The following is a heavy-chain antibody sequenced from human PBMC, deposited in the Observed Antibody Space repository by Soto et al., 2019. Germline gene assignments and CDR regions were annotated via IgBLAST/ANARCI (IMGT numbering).Heavy chain of an antibody. CDR3: ATGYCSSTSCSYYYYGMDV. CDR2: IDPSDSYT. V-gene: IGHV5-10-1*01. Sequence: PGESLKISCKGSGYSFTSYRISWVRQMPGKGLEWMGRIDPSDSYTNYSPSFQGHVTISADKSISTAYLQWSSLKASDTAMYYCATGYCSSTSCSYYYYGMDVWGQGTTVTVSS. J-gene: IGHJ6*02. CDR1: GYSFTSYR. D-gene: IGHD2-2*01.